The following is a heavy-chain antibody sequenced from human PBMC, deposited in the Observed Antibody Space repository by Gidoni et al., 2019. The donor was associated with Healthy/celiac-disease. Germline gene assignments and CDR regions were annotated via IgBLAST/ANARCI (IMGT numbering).Heavy chain of an antibody. CDR3: ARDPSGYGWAHYFDY. Sequence: EVQLVEAGGGVLRPGWSLRHSCAAPGFTFISYSMNWFRQAPGKGLEWVSYISSSSSTIYYADSVKGRFTISRDNAKNSLYLQMNSLRDEDTAVYYCARDPSGYGWAHYFDYWGQGTLVTVSS. CDR2: ISSSSSTI. V-gene: IGHV3-48*02. D-gene: IGHD5-12*01. J-gene: IGHJ4*02. CDR1: GFTFISYS.